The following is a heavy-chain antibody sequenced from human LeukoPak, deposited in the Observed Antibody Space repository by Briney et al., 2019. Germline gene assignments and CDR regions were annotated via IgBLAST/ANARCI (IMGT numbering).Heavy chain of an antibody. J-gene: IGHJ5*02. D-gene: IGHD2-15*01. V-gene: IGHV3-23*01. CDR3: ATFCSGGDCYSFAP. CDR2: IIGSGGST. CDR1: GFTFSSYA. Sequence: GGSLRLSCATSGFTFSSYAMTWVRQAPGKGLEWVSTIIGSGGSTDYADSVKGRFTISRDNSKDTLFLQMDSLRVEDTAVYYCATFCSGGDCYSFAPWGQGTLVTVSS.